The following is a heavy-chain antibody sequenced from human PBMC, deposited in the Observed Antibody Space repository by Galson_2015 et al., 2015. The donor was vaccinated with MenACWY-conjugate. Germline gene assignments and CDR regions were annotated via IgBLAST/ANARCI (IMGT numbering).Heavy chain of an antibody. J-gene: IGHJ3*01. Sequence: SVKVSCKASGDTLRTFPVHWVRQAPGQRFEWMGWINAANDDTKYSENFQGRVTITRDTSANTVYMDLTSLGSEDTAIYYCATRLLSHAFDVWGQGTAVTVSS. CDR3: ATRLLSHAFDV. V-gene: IGHV1-3*01. CDR2: INAANDDT. CDR1: GDTLRTFP. D-gene: IGHD2/OR15-2a*01.